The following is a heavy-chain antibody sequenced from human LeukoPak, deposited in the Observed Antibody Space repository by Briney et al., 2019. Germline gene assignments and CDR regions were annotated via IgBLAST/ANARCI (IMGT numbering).Heavy chain of an antibody. Sequence: GGSLRLSCAASGFTFSSYAMHWVRQAPGKGLEWVAVISYDGSNKYCADSVKGRFTISRDNSKNTLYLQMNSLRAEDTAVYYCARGLGVALDYWGQGTLVTVSS. D-gene: IGHD5-12*01. CDR3: ARGLGVALDY. J-gene: IGHJ4*02. CDR2: ISYDGSNK. V-gene: IGHV3-30*04. CDR1: GFTFSSYA.